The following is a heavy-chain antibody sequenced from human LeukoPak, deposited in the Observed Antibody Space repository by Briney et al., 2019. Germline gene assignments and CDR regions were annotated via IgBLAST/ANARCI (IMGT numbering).Heavy chain of an antibody. D-gene: IGHD6-13*01. CDR2: ISWDGGST. J-gene: IGHJ4*02. V-gene: IGHV3-43D*03. Sequence: GGSLRLSCAASGFTFDDYAMHWVRRAPGKGLEWVSLISWDGGSTYYADSVKGRFTISRDNSKNSLYLQMNSLRAEDTALYYCAKDKQGGSSSWYYFDYWGQGTLVTVSS. CDR3: AKDKQGGSSSWYYFDY. CDR1: GFTFDDYA.